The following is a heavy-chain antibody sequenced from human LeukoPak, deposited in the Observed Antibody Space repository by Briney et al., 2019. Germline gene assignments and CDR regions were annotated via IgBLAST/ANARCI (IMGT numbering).Heavy chain of an antibody. CDR2: IYYSGST. CDR3: ARGADSSGYYSIFYFDY. V-gene: IGHV4-59*01. Sequence: PSETLSFTCTVSGGSISSYYRNWIRQPPGKGLEWIGYIYYSGSTNYNPSLKSRVTISVDTSKNQFSLKLSSVTAADTAVYYCARGADSSGYYSIFYFDYWGQGTLVTVSS. CDR1: GGSISSYY. D-gene: IGHD3-22*01. J-gene: IGHJ4*02.